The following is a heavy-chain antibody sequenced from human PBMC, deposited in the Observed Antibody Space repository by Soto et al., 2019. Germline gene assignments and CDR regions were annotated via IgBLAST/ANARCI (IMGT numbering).Heavy chain of an antibody. Sequence: QGQLVESGGGVVQPGRSLRLSCAASGFTFRSYDIHWVRQAPGKGLEWVAVASYNGRDEYYAESVKGRFTISRDNSKNTVYLQLDNLRADDTAVYYCTGATYSDYWGQGTLDTVSS. CDR2: ASYNGRDE. J-gene: IGHJ4*02. CDR1: GFTFRSYD. CDR3: TGATYSDY. V-gene: IGHV3-30*03.